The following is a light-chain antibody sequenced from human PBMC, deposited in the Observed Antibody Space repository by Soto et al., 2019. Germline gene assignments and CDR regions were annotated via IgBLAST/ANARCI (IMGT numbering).Light chain of an antibody. CDR3: QQRSNWPPGLT. J-gene: IGKJ4*01. CDR1: QSVSSD. CDR2: DAS. V-gene: IGKV3-11*01. Sequence: EIVMTQSPATLSVSPGERATLSCRASQSVSSDLAWYHQKPGQAPRLLIYDASNRATGIPARFSGSGSGTDFTLTISSLEPEDFAVYYCQQRSNWPPGLTFGGGTKVDIK.